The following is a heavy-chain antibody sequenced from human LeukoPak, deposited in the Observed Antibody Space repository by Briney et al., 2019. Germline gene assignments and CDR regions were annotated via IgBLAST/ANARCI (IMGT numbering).Heavy chain of an antibody. Sequence: SETLSLTCTVSGGPISSSSYYWGWIRQPPGKGLEWIGSIYYSGSTYYNPSLKSRVTISVDTSKNQFSLKLSSVTAADTAVYYCARHGGSYFRAELHHFDYWGQGTLVTVSS. CDR1: GGPISSSSYY. CDR3: ARHGGSYFRAELHHFDY. D-gene: IGHD1-26*01. J-gene: IGHJ4*02. V-gene: IGHV4-39*01. CDR2: IYYSGST.